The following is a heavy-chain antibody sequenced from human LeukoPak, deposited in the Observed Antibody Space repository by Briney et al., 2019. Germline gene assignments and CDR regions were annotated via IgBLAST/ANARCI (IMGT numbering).Heavy chain of an antibody. J-gene: IGHJ4*02. Sequence: GGSLRLSCAASGFTFSSYAMSWVRQAPGKGLEWVSVIYSGGSTYYADSVKGRFTISRDNSKNTLYLRMNSLRAEDTAVYYCARAFHGAVDYWGQGTLVTVSS. CDR2: IYSGGST. D-gene: IGHD4-17*01. V-gene: IGHV3-53*01. CDR1: GFTFSSYA. CDR3: ARAFHGAVDY.